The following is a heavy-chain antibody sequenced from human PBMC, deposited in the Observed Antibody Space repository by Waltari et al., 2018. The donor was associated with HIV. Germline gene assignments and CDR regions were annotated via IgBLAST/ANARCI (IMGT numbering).Heavy chain of an antibody. J-gene: IGHJ3*02. D-gene: IGHD2-2*03. Sequence: QVVESGGGLVQPGGSLSLSCAASGFNFSNYRMSWVRQAPGKGLEWVANIKEDGSEKYYVDSVKGRFTISRDNAKNSLYLQMNSLRAEDTAVYYCAREFQQWMGRLFDIWGQGTMVTVSS. CDR1: GFNFSNYR. CDR2: IKEDGSEK. CDR3: AREFQQWMGRLFDI. V-gene: IGHV3-7*01.